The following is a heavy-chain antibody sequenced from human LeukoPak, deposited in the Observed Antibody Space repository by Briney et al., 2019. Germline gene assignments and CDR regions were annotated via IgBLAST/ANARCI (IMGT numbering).Heavy chain of an antibody. CDR2: TYYRSKWYN. CDR1: GDSVSSNNGA. Sequence: KTSQTLSLTCAISGDSVSSNNGAWNWIRQSPSRGLEWLGRTYYRSKWYNEYAGSFISRITISPDTSRNQFSLQLDSVTPEDTAVYYCARDVGATGWHTFDYWGQGTLVTVSS. D-gene: IGHD3-9*01. CDR3: ARDVGATGWHTFDY. V-gene: IGHV6-1*01. J-gene: IGHJ4*02.